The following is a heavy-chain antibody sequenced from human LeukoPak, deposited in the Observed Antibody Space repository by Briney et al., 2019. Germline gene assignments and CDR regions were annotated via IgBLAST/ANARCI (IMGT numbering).Heavy chain of an antibody. CDR1: GYTFTTYG. CDR3: VRVFIWWELLDH. J-gene: IGHJ4*02. CDR2: ITPLFGTD. D-gene: IGHD1-26*01. V-gene: IGHV1-69*13. Sequence: VASVKVSCKSSGYTFTTYGITWVRQAPGQGPEWMGGITPLFGTDKYAQKFQERVTITADESTSTAFMELNSLRSEDTAVYYCVRVFIWWELLDHWGQGTLVIVSS.